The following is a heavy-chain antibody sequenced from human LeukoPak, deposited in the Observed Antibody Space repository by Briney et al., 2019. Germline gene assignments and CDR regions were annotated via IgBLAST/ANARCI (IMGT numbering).Heavy chain of an antibody. D-gene: IGHD4-17*01. J-gene: IGHJ4*02. CDR2: ISAYNGNT. CDR1: GYTFTGYY. CDR3: ARDGPGGDYDY. V-gene: IGHV1-18*04. Sequence: ASVKVSCKASGYTFTGYYMHWVRQAPGQGLEWMGWISAYNGNTNYAQKLQGRVTMTTDTSTSTAYMELRSLRSDDTAVYYCARDGPGGDYDYWGQGTLVTVSS.